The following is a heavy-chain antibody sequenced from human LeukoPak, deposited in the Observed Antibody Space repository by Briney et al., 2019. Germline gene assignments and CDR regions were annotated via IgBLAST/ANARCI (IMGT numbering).Heavy chain of an antibody. CDR1: GGSFSGCY. CDR3: ARRRQYDSSLFWNFDL. D-gene: IGHD6-6*01. J-gene: IGHJ2*01. CDR2: INHSGST. V-gene: IGHV4-34*01. Sequence: PSATLSLTCAVYGGSFSGCYWSWIRQSPGKGLEWIGEINHSGSTNYNPSLKSRVTISVDTSKNQFSLKLSSVTAADTAVYYCARRRQYDSSLFWNFDLWGRGTLVTVSS.